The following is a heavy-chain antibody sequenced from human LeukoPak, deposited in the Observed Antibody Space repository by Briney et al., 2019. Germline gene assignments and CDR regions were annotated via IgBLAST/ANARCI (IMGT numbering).Heavy chain of an antibody. CDR1: GYTFTGYY. J-gene: IGHJ6*02. V-gene: IGHV1-2*04. D-gene: IGHD6-19*01. CDR2: INPNSGVT. CDR3: AREAGYSSAWPRGGMDV. Sequence: ASVKVSCKASGYTFTGYYMHWVRQAPGQGLEWMGWINPNSGVTNYAQKFQGWVTMTRDTSITTAYMGLSRLRSDDTAVYYCAREAGYSSAWPRGGMDVWGQGTTVTVSS.